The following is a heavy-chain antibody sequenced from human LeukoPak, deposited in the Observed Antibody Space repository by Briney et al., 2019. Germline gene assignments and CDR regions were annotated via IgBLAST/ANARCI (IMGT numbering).Heavy chain of an antibody. CDR2: IWYDGSNK. J-gene: IGHJ4*02. CDR3: ASGWYYFDY. D-gene: IGHD6-19*01. V-gene: IGHV3-33*01. CDR1: GLTFTSYG. Sequence: GRCLRPSSAASGLTFTSYGMHWVRQAPRKGLEWVAGIWYDGSNKYYEDSVKVRFTISRDKSKNTLYLQINSLRAEDTAVYYCASGWYYFDYWGQGTLVTVSS.